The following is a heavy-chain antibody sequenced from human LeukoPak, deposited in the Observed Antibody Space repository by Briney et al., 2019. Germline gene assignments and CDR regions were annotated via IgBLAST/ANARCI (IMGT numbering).Heavy chain of an antibody. V-gene: IGHV3-23*01. D-gene: IGHD2-15*01. CDR1: GFTFSSYA. CDR2: ISGSGGST. J-gene: IGHJ4*02. Sequence: GGSLRLSCAASGFTFSSYAMSWVRQAPGKGLEWVSAISGSGGSTYHADSVKGRFTISRDNSKNTLYLQMNSLRAEDTAVYYCAKSIVVVVAATAEFDYWGQGTLVTVSS. CDR3: AKSIVVVVAATAEFDY.